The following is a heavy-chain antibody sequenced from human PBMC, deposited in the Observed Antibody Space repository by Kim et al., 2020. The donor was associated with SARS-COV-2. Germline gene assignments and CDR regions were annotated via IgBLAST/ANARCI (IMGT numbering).Heavy chain of an antibody. Sequence: YYANSVKGRFTISRDNSKNTLYLQMGSLRAEDMAVYYCARVRQAAGTGLDYWGQGTLVTVSS. CDR3: ARVRQAAGTGLDY. J-gene: IGHJ4*02. D-gene: IGHD6-13*01. V-gene: IGHV3-64*01.